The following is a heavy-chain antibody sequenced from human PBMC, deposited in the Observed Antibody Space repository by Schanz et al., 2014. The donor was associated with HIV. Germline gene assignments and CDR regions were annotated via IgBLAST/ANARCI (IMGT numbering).Heavy chain of an antibody. CDR2: ISYDGSKK. Sequence: QVQLVDSGGGMVLPGTSLRLSCAASGGTFSAHAFHWVRQAPGMGLEWVAVISYDGSKKYYADSVKGRFTISRDNSKNTLFLQMSSLRAEDTALYYCARAYPGSPLGKTSYYFDYWGQGTLVTVSS. V-gene: IGHV3-30*03. J-gene: IGHJ4*02. CDR1: GGTFSAHA. CDR3: ARAYPGSPLGKTSYYFDY. D-gene: IGHD3-10*01.